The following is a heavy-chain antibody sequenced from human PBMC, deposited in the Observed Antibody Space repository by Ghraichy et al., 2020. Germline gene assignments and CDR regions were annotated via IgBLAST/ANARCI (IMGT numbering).Heavy chain of an antibody. CDR1: GGSISSYY. J-gene: IGHJ4*02. CDR2: IYYSGST. D-gene: IGHD3-22*01. Sequence: SETLSLTCTVSGGSISSYYWSWIRQPPGKGLEWIGYIYYSGSTNYNPSLKSRVTISVDTSKNQFSLKLSSVTAADTAVYYCASAYYYDSSGYDYWGQGTLVTVSS. CDR3: ASAYYYDSSGYDY. V-gene: IGHV4-59*01.